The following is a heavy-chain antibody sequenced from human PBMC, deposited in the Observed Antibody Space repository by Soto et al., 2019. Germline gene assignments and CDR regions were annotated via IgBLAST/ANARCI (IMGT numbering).Heavy chain of an antibody. CDR3: GREPQAIGIVVVPAVIGGIDY. Sequence: QVQLVQSGAEVKKPGASVKVSCKASGYTFTSYGISWVRQAPGQGLEWMGWISAYNGNTNYAQKLQGRVTMTTDTSQSPANMVLRSLRWDETAVYYCGREPQAIGIVVVPAVIGGIDYWGRGTLVTVSS. CDR2: ISAYNGNT. J-gene: IGHJ4*02. D-gene: IGHD2-2*02. CDR1: GYTFTSYG. V-gene: IGHV1-18*01.